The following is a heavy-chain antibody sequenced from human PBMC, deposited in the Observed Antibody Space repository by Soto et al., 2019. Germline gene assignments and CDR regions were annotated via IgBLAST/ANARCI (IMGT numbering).Heavy chain of an antibody. D-gene: IGHD3-9*01. CDR2: INSGNGDT. CDR3: ARGKRYFDLLSSFDY. J-gene: IGHJ4*02. V-gene: IGHV1-3*01. Sequence: ASVKVSCKASGYTFSNYAIQWVRQAPGQRLEWLAWINSGNGDTKYSQDFQGRVTITRDTSASTAYMELSSLGSEDTAVYYCARGKRYFDLLSSFDYWGQGTLVTVSS. CDR1: GYTFSNYA.